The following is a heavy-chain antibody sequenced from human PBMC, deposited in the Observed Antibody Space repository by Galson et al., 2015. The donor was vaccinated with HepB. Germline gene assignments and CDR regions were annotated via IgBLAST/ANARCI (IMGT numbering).Heavy chain of an antibody. J-gene: IGHJ5*02. CDR1: GYTFTSYG. CDR3: ATAGGSSWENWFDP. CDR2: INTNTGNP. V-gene: IGHV7-4-1*02. Sequence: QSGAEVKKPGASVKVSCKASGYTFTSYGISWVRQAPGQGLEWMGWINTNTGNPTYAQGFTGRFVFSLDTSVSTAYLQISSLKAEDTAVYYCATAGGSSWENWFDPWGQGTLVTVSS. D-gene: IGHD6-13*01.